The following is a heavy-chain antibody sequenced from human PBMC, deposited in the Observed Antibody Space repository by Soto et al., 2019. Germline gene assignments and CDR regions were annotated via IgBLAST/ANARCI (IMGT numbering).Heavy chain of an antibody. CDR3: AREGQPHYYDSSGYYYDY. J-gene: IGHJ4*02. CDR2: ISSSSSYT. D-gene: IGHD3-22*01. Sequence: GGSLRLSCAASGFTFSDYYMSWIRQAPGKGLEWVSYISSSSSYTNYADSVKGRFTISRDNAKNSLYLQMNSLRAEDTAVYYCAREGQPHYYDSSGYYYDYWGQGTLVTVS. V-gene: IGHV3-11*06. CDR1: GFTFSDYY.